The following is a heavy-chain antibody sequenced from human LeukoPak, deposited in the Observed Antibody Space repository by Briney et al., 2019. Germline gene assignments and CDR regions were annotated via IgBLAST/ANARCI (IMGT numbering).Heavy chain of an antibody. Sequence: SETLSSTGTVLDAALRTTGSGWIRQPAGKGLEWIGRIHIRGSTDYSPSLKSRVSMSVDTSKNQFFLRLRSVTAADTAVYYCVGDGTGDSSGWHLWGQGTLVTVSS. J-gene: IGHJ4*02. D-gene: IGHD6-19*01. CDR3: VGDGTGDSSGWHL. V-gene: IGHV4-4*07. CDR1: DAALRTTG. CDR2: IHIRGST.